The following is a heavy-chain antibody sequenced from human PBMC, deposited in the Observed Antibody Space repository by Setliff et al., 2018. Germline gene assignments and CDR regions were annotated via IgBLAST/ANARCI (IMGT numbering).Heavy chain of an antibody. V-gene: IGHV3-48*04. CDR3: ARGYYYGLDV. CDR2: IGTTGII. CDR1: GFNFGSYT. Sequence: GGSLRLSCAASGFNFGSYTMNWVRQTPGRGLEWISSIGTTGIINYADSVKGRFNISRDNAKNSLYLQMNSLRAEDTAVYYCARGYYYGLDVWAQGTTVTVSS. J-gene: IGHJ6*02.